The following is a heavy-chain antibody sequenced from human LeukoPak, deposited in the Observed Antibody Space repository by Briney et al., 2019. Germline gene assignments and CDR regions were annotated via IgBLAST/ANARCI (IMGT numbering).Heavy chain of an antibody. J-gene: IGHJ6*03. CDR3: ARDTLWFGELLSLGPYYYYYMDV. D-gene: IGHD3-10*01. Sequence: GGSLRLSCAASGFTFSSYRMNWVRQAPGKGLEWVSSISSSSSYIHYADSVKGRFTISRDNAKNSLYLQMNSLRAEDTAVYYCARDTLWFGELLSLGPYYYYYMDVWGKGTTVTVSS. CDR2: ISSSSSYI. CDR1: GFTFSSYR. V-gene: IGHV3-21*01.